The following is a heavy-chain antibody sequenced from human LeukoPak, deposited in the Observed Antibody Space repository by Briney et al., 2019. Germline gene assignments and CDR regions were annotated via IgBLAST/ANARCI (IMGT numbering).Heavy chain of an antibody. CDR1: GFTFSSYG. Sequence: QPGGSLRLSCAASGFTFSSYGMHWVRQAPGKGLEWVAVIWYDGSNKYYADSVKGRFTISRDNSKNTLYLQMNSLRVEDTAVYYCARASRGGDDYGDYGWFDPWGQGTLVTVSS. CDR2: IWYDGSNK. V-gene: IGHV3-33*01. J-gene: IGHJ5*02. D-gene: IGHD4-17*01. CDR3: ARASRGGDDYGDYGWFDP.